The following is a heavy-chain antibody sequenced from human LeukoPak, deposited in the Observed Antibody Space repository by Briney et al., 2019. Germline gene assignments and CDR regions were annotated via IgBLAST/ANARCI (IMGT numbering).Heavy chain of an antibody. D-gene: IGHD3-10*01. V-gene: IGHV3-21*01. CDR3: ARLGVKIVRGVSLKRSGGHWFDP. CDR1: GFTFSGYS. CDR2: ISSSSSYI. J-gene: IGHJ5*02. Sequence: PGGSLRLSCAASGFTFSGYSMNWVRQAPGKGLEWVSSISSSSSYIYYADSVKGRFTISRDNAKNSLYLQMNSLRAEDTAVYYCARLGVKIVRGVSLKRSGGHWFDPWGQGTLVTVSS.